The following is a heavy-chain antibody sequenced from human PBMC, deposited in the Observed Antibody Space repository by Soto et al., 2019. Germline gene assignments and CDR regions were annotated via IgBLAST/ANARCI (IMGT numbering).Heavy chain of an antibody. CDR2: ISGSGSSV. Sequence: EVQLLESGGGLVRPGGSLRLSCAASGFTFSHYVLSWVRQAPGRGLEWVSSISGSGSSVYLADSVRGRFAMSRDLSTNTVSLQMNSLRVEDTAIYYCAKVRATYLSASYFSYGLDVWGQGTTVTVSS. CDR1: GFTFSHYV. J-gene: IGHJ6*02. V-gene: IGHV3-23*01. CDR3: AKVRATYLSASYFSYGLDV. D-gene: IGHD2-21*01.